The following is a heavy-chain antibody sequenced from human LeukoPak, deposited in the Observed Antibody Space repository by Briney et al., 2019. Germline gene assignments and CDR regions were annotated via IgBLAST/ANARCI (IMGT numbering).Heavy chain of an antibody. CDR2: IFSSGGEI. J-gene: IGHJ4*02. CDR1: GFTFSTFA. CDR3: AKDVEKVAPTNVDY. V-gene: IGHV3-23*01. D-gene: IGHD5-24*01. Sequence: GGSLRLLCEVSGFTFSTFAMIWARQPRGKGLECVSSIFSSGGEIHYADSVKGRYTISRDNSKNTLYLQMNSLSAQDPAVYYCAKDVEKVAPTNVDYWGQGNLVPVSS.